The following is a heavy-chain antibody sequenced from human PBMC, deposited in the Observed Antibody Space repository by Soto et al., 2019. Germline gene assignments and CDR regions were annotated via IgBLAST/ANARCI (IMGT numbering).Heavy chain of an antibody. CDR3: ARGRDGGAAN. Sequence: QVQLQQWGAGLLKPSETLSLTCAVYGGSFSGYHWSWIRQPPGKGLEWIGEINPSGSTNYTPSLKSRVTMSGDTPKNQFSLKLTSVTAADTAVYYCARGRDGGAANWGQGTLVTVSS. D-gene: IGHD4-17*01. CDR1: GGSFSGYH. J-gene: IGHJ4*02. CDR2: INPSGST. V-gene: IGHV4-34*01.